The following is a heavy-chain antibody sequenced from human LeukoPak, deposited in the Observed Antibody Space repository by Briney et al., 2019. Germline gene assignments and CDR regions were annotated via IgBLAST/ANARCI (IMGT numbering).Heavy chain of an antibody. Sequence: PGGSLRLSCAASGFAFNNYAMTWVRQAPGKGLEWVSNINDNGGQRHYADSVKGRFTISRDFSKDTVYLQMSGLTVEDTAVYYCAKAGQRSYAEAFDSWGQGTLVTVSS. V-gene: IGHV3-23*01. CDR2: INDNGGQR. CDR1: GFAFNNYA. J-gene: IGHJ4*02. D-gene: IGHD3-16*01. CDR3: AKAGQRSYAEAFDS.